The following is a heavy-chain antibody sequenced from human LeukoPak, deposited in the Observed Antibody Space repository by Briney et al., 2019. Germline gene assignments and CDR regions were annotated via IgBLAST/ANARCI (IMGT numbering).Heavy chain of an antibody. Sequence: PGRSLRLSCAASGFTFSSYGMHWVRQAPGKGLEWVAVIWYDGSNKYYADSVKGRFTISRDNSKNTLYLQMNSLRAEDTAVYYCARGPFDWLLHMGCDYWGQGTLVTVSS. J-gene: IGHJ4*02. D-gene: IGHD3-9*01. CDR2: IWYDGSNK. CDR1: GFTFSSYG. V-gene: IGHV3-33*01. CDR3: ARGPFDWLLHMGCDY.